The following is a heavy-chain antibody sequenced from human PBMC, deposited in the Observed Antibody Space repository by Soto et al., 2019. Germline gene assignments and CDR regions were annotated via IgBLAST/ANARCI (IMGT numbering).Heavy chain of an antibody. V-gene: IGHV1-18*01. J-gene: IGHJ2*01. CDR2: ISASTRNT. D-gene: IGHD2-15*01. Sequence: QVQLVQSGGEVKKPGASVKVSCQASGYTFSDYAISWVRQAPGQGLEWMGWISASTRNTDQAQNFQGRVIMTLDTSTHTAYMELRRLRSDDTAVYYCVRCYCSVGSCYACWHFDLWGRGTLVTVSS. CDR3: VRCYCSVGSCYACWHFDL. CDR1: GYTFSDYA.